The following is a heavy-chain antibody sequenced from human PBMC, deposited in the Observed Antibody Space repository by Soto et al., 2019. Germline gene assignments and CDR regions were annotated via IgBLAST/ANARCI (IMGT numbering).Heavy chain of an antibody. CDR3: AKTPVEIYDSSGYSFDH. CDR1: GFPFSNAW. Sequence: GGSLRLSCAAAGFPFSNAWMSWVRQAPGKGLEWVSTITSSGGGTYYADSVRGRFSVSRDILRSTMYLQMNNLAAEDSATYYCAKTPVEIYDSSGYSFDHWGRGTMVTV. V-gene: IGHV3-23*01. J-gene: IGHJ4*02. CDR2: ITSSGGGT. D-gene: IGHD3-22*01.